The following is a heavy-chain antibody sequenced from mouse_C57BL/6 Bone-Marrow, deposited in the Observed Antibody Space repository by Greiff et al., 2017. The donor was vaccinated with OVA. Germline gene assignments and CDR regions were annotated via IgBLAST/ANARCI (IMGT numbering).Heavy chain of an antibody. CDR1: GFSLTSYG. D-gene: IGHD2-10*02. J-gene: IGHJ4*01. CDR2: IWRGGST. Sequence: VQLQQSGPGLVQPSQCLSITCTVSGFSLTSYGVHWVRQSPGKGLEWLGVIWRGGSTDYNAANMSSMSITEYNSKSQVFFQMSSLQADDSAVYYCATEYCNYAMDYWGQGTSVTVSS. V-gene: IGHV2-5*01. CDR3: ATEYCNYAMDY.